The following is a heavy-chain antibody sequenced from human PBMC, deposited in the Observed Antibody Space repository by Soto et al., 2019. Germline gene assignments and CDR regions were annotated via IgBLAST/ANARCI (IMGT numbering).Heavy chain of an antibody. CDR1: GYTFTSYG. Sequence: QLVQSGAEVKKPGASVKVSCKASGYTFTSYGISWVRQAPGQGLEWMGWINSYNGNTNYAQKFQGRVTMTTDTSTSTAHMELRSLRSDDTAVYYCARIITGRGGEGDYWGQGTLVTVSS. CDR3: ARIITGRGGEGDY. J-gene: IGHJ4*02. CDR2: INSYNGNT. D-gene: IGHD3-10*01. V-gene: IGHV1-18*01.